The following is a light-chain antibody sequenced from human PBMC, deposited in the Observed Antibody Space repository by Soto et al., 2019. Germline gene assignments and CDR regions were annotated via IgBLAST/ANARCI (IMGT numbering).Light chain of an antibody. CDR3: LQDINYPWT. V-gene: IGKV1-6*01. CDR2: AAS. Sequence: IQLTQSPSSLSASVGDRLTITCRASQGIRSALGWYQQKPGKVPKLLIYAASTLQSGVPSRFSGSGFGTDFTLTSNSLQPEDFATYYCLQDINYPWTFGQGTKVDIK. J-gene: IGKJ1*01. CDR1: QGIRSA.